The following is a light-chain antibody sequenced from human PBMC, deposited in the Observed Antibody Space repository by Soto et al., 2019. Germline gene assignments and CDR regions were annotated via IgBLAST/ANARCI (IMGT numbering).Light chain of an antibody. V-gene: IGLV1-44*01. CDR3: AAWDDSLIGYV. CDR2: NNN. CDR1: RSNIGSQN. J-gene: IGLJ1*01. Sequence: QSVLTQPPSTSGTPGQRVTISCSGSRSNIGSQNVNWYQQLPGTAPKLLIYNNNQRPSGVPDRFSGSKSGTSAFLAISWLQSEDEAAYYCAAWDDSLIGYVFGTGTKVTVL.